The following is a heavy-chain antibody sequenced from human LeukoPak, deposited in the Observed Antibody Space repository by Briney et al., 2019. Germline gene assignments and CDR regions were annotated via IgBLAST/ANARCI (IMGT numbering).Heavy chain of an antibody. CDR2: INPNSGGT. CDR1: GYTFTGYY. Sequence: ASVKVSCKASGYTFTGYYMHWVRQAPGQGLEWMGWINPNSGGTNYAQKFQGRVTMTRDTSISTAYMELSSLRSEDTAVYYCARGPQGNYYDSSGYWTPYYYYGMDVWGQGTTVTVSS. J-gene: IGHJ6*02. V-gene: IGHV1-2*02. D-gene: IGHD3-22*01. CDR3: ARGPQGNYYDSSGYWTPYYYYGMDV.